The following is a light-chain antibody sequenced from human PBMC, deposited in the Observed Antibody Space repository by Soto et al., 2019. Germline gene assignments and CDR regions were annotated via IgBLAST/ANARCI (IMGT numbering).Light chain of an antibody. CDR3: QQYGSSPPHT. CDR1: QSVSSSY. V-gene: IGKV3-20*01. Sequence: ETALTQSPGTLSLSPGERATLSCRASQSVSSSYLAWYQQKPGQAPRLLIYGASSRATGIPDRFSGSESGTDFTLTISRLEPEDVALYYCQQYGSSPPHTFGQGTKLEIK. J-gene: IGKJ2*01. CDR2: GAS.